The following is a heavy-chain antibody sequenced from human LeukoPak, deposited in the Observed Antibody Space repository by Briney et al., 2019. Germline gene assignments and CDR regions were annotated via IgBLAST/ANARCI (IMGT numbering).Heavy chain of an antibody. CDR1: GFTFDDYA. J-gene: IGHJ4*02. V-gene: IGHV3-9*01. CDR3: AKEDMGGGFDY. D-gene: IGHD2-15*01. CDR2: ISWNSGSI. Sequence: PGRSLRLSCAASGFTFDDYAMHWVRQAPGKGLEWVSGISWNSGSIGYADSVKGRFTISRDNAKNSLYLQMNSLRAEDTALYYCAKEDMGGGFDYWGQGTLVTVSS.